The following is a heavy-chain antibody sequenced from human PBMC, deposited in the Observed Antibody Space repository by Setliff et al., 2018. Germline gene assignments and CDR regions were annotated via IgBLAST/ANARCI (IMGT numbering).Heavy chain of an antibody. Sequence: GGSLRLSCAASGFTLSSYWMHWVRQAPGKGLVWVSRINSDGSSTSYADSVKGRFTISRDNAKSSLYLQMSSLRPEDTAIYFCVRGLSDRVNWFAFDYWGQGTLVTVSS. CDR3: VRGLSDRVNWFAFDY. D-gene: IGHD1-1*01. CDR1: GFTLSSYW. J-gene: IGHJ4*02. V-gene: IGHV3-74*01. CDR2: INSDGSST.